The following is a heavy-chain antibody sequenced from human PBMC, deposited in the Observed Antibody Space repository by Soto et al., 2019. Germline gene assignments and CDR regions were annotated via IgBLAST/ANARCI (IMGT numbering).Heavy chain of an antibody. V-gene: IGHV4-4*07. Sequence: PSETLSLTCTVSGGSISGYYWSWVRQPAGKGLEWVGRIYSDGTTNYSPSLKSRVTMSLDTSKDQFSLHLNAVTAEDTAVYYCSRVGCSNSKCYTRGMDVWGQGTTVTVSS. D-gene: IGHD2-2*01. CDR2: IYSDGTT. J-gene: IGHJ6*02. CDR1: GGSISGYY. CDR3: SRVGCSNSKCYTRGMDV.